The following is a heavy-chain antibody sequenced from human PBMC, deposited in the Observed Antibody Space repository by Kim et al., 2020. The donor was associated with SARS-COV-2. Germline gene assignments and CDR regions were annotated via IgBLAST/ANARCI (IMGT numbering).Heavy chain of an antibody. J-gene: IGHJ4*02. D-gene: IGHD2-2*01. Sequence: NPSLKSRVTLSVDTSKNKSSLKLSSVTAADTAVYYCATAYIVVVPAAMTTWGQGTLVTVSS. V-gene: IGHV4-34*01. CDR3: ATAYIVVVPAAMTT.